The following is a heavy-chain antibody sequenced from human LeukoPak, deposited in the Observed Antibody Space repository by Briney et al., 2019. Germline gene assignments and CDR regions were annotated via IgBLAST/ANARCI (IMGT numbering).Heavy chain of an antibody. CDR3: ARCSDKYGDYGHY. J-gene: IGHJ4*02. CDR1: GFTFSSYA. Sequence: PGGSLRLSCAASGFTFSSYAMHWVRQAPGKGLEWVAVILYDGTNKHYADSVKGRFTISRDNSKNTLYLQMDSLRTEDTAMYYCARCSDKYGDYGHYWGQGTLVTVSS. V-gene: IGHV3-30-3*01. D-gene: IGHD4-17*01. CDR2: ILYDGTNK.